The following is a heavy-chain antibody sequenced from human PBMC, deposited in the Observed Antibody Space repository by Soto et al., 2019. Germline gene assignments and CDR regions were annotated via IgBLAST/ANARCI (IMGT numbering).Heavy chain of an antibody. CDR3: ARVLGYCSSTSCPYGMDV. Sequence: GGSLRLSCAASGFIFSDYYMSWIRQAPGKGLEWVSYISSSSSYTNYADSVKGRFTISRDNAKNSLYLQMNSLRAEDTAVYYCARVLGYCSSTSCPYGMDVWGQGTTVTVSS. J-gene: IGHJ6*02. CDR2: ISSSSSYT. V-gene: IGHV3-11*06. CDR1: GFIFSDYY. D-gene: IGHD2-2*01.